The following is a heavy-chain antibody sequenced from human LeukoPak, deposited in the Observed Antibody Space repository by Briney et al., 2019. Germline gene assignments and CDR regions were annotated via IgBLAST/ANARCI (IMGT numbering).Heavy chain of an antibody. D-gene: IGHD2-2*01. CDR2: ISYDGRNK. J-gene: IGHJ4*02. Sequence: GGSLRLSCAASGFTFNNYGMHWVRKAPGKGLEWVAVISYDGRNKHYPDSVRGRFTISRDISTDTLWLQMDSLRTEDTAVYYCAKGPLRGTAAAIDYWGQRTLVTVSS. CDR1: GFTFNNYG. V-gene: IGHV3-30*18. CDR3: AKGPLRGTAAAIDY.